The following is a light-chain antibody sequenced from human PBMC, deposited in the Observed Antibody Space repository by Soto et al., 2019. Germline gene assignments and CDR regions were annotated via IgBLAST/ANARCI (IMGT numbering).Light chain of an antibody. Sequence: QSVLTQPPSVSGAPGQRVTISCTGSSSSVGAGYDVHWYQQLPGTAPKLLMYDNSDRPSGVPDRFSGSRSGTSASLAITGLQAEDEADYYCQSYDSSLSASIFGGGTKLTVL. CDR1: SSSVGAGYD. CDR3: QSYDSSLSASI. J-gene: IGLJ2*01. CDR2: DNS. V-gene: IGLV1-40*01.